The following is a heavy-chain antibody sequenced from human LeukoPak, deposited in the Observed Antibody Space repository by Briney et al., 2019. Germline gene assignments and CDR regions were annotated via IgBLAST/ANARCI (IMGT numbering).Heavy chain of an antibody. CDR3: ARVGCSSTSCYDYYYGMDV. Sequence: ASETLSLTCAVYGGSFSGYHWSWIRQPPGKGLEWIGEINHSGSTNYNPSLKSRVTISVDTSKNQFSLKLSSVTAADTAVYYCARVGCSSTSCYDYYYGMDVWGQGTTVTVSS. J-gene: IGHJ6*02. V-gene: IGHV4-34*01. CDR2: INHSGST. D-gene: IGHD2-2*01. CDR1: GGSFSGYH.